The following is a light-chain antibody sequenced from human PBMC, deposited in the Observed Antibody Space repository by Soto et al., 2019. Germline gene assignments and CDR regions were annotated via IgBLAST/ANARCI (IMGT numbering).Light chain of an antibody. CDR3: QQYYSTPCT. V-gene: IGKV4-1*01. J-gene: IGKJ1*01. Sequence: DIVMTQSPDSLAVSLGERATINCKSSQSVLYSSNNKNYLAWYQQKPGQPPKLLIYWASTRESGVPDRFSGSGNGTDYTLSISRLRAEEVAVYYCQQYYSTPCTFGKGTEEGIK. CDR2: WAS. CDR1: QSVLYSSNNKNY.